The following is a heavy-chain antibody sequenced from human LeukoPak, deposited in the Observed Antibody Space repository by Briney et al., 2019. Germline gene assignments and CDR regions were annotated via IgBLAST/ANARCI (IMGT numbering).Heavy chain of an antibody. CDR2: ISRSGATI. D-gene: IGHD3-22*01. Sequence: GGSLRLSCAAYGFTFNYHSMNWVRQAPGKGLEWISYISRSGATIYYADSVKGRFTISRDNANNSLYLQMNSLRDEDTAVYYCARLLKYYYDSSGSGEDWYFDLWGRGTLVTVSS. CDR3: ARLLKYYYDSSGSGEDWYFDL. J-gene: IGHJ2*01. V-gene: IGHV3-48*02. CDR1: GFTFNYHS.